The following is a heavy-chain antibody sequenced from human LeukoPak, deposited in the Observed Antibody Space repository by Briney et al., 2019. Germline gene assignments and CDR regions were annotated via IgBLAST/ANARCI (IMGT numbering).Heavy chain of an antibody. D-gene: IGHD5-24*01. V-gene: IGHV3-21*01. CDR2: ISSSSSYI. CDR3: ARKRDGYNSEYYFDY. Sequence: GGSLRLSCAASGFTFSSYSMNWVRQAPGKGLERVSSISSSSSYIYYADSVKGRFTISGDNAKNSLYLQMNSLRAEDTAVYYCARKRDGYNSEYYFDYWGQGTLVTVSS. J-gene: IGHJ4*02. CDR1: GFTFSSYS.